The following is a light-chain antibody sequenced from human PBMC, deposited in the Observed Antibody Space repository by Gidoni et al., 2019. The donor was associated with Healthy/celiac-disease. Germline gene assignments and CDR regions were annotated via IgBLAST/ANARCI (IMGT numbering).Light chain of an antibody. Sequence: DIQMTQSPSSLSASVGDRVTITCRASQSISSYLNWYQQKPGKAPKLLIDAASSLQSGVPSRFSGSGSGTDFTLTISSLQPEDFETYYCQQSYSTPYTFGQGTKLEIK. CDR2: AAS. CDR1: QSISSY. V-gene: IGKV1-39*01. J-gene: IGKJ2*01. CDR3: QQSYSTPYT.